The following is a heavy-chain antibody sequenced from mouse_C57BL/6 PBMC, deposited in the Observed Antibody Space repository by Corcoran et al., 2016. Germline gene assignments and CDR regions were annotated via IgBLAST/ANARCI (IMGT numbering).Heavy chain of an antibody. V-gene: IGHV1-9*01. D-gene: IGHD3-2*02. CDR3: ARSGRYFDY. CDR2: ILPGSGIT. Sequence: QVQLQQSGAELMKPGASVTLSCKATGYTFTGYWIEWVKQRPGHGLEWIGEILPGSGITNYNEKFKGKATFNADTSSNTAYMQLSSLTTEDSAIYYSARSGRYFDYWGQGTTLTVSS. J-gene: IGHJ2*01. CDR1: GYTFTGYW.